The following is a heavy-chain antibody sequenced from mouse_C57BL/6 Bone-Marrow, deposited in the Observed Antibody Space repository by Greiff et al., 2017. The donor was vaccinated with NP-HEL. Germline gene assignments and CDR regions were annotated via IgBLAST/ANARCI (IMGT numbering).Heavy chain of an antibody. D-gene: IGHD1-1*01. Sequence: QVQLQQPGAELVMPGASVKLSCKASGYTFTSYWMHWVKQRPGQGLEWIGEIDPSDSYTNYNQKFKGKSTLTVDKSSSTAYMQLSSLTSEDSAIYYCARPPWGYYGSSQAWFAYWGRGTLVTVSA. J-gene: IGHJ3*01. CDR1: GYTFTSYW. CDR3: ARPPWGYYGSSQAWFAY. V-gene: IGHV1-69*01. CDR2: IDPSDSYT.